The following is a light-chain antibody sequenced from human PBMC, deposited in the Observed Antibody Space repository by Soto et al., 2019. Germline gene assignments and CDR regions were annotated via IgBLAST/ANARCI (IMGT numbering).Light chain of an antibody. CDR1: SSDIGRNY. V-gene: IGLV1-51*02. CDR2: END. J-gene: IGLJ1*01. Sequence: QSVLTQPPSVSAAPGQKVTIACSGSSSDIGRNYVYWYKHLPRTAPKLLIYENDKRPSGIPDRFSGSKSGTSATLGITGLQAGDEADYYCGTWDSSLTTFVFVTGTKVTVL. CDR3: GTWDSSLTTFV.